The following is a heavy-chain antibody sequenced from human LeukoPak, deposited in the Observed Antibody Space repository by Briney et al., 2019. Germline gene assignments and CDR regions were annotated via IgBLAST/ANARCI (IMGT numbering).Heavy chain of an antibody. J-gene: IGHJ4*02. Sequence: SETLSLTCAVYGGSFSGYYWSWIRQPPGKGLEWIGEINHSGSTNYNPSLKSRVTISVDTSKNQFSLKLSSVTAADTAVYYCATYGVLLWFGELFPAGGPDYWGQGTLVTVSS. CDR2: INHSGST. V-gene: IGHV4-34*01. CDR3: ATYGVLLWFGELFPAGGPDY. D-gene: IGHD3-10*01. CDR1: GGSFSGYY.